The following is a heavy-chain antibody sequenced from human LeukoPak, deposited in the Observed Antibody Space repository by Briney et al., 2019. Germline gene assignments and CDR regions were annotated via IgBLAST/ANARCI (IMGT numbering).Heavy chain of an antibody. D-gene: IGHD2-15*01. CDR2: IYYSGST. J-gene: IGHJ4*02. CDR1: GGSISSYY. CDR3: ARSGSYAAAGDY. Sequence: SETLSLTCTVSGGSISSYYWSWIRQPPGKGQEWIGYIYYSGSTNYNPSLKSRVTISLDTSKNQFSLKLSSVTAADTAVYYCARSGSYAAAGDYWGQGTLVTVSS. V-gene: IGHV4-59*08.